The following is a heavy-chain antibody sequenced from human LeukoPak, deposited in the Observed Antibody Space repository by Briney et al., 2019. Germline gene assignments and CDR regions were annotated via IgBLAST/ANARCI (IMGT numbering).Heavy chain of an antibody. CDR1: GGSISSHY. J-gene: IGHJ6*03. V-gene: IGHV4-59*11. CDR2: IYYSGST. D-gene: IGHD3-10*01. CDR3: ARIAQGGSGGYYTPQYYYYYMDV. Sequence: SETLSLTCTVSGGSISSHYWSWIRQPPGKGLEWIGYIYYSGSTNYNPSLKSRVIISVDTSKNQFTLKLSSVTAADTAVYYCARIAQGGSGGYYTPQYYYYYMDVWGKGTTVTVFS.